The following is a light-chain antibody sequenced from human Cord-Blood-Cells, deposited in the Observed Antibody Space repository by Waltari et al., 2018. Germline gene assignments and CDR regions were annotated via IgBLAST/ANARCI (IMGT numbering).Light chain of an antibody. CDR2: AAS. Sequence: AIRMTQSPSSLSASTGDRVTITCRASQGISSYLAWYQQKPGKAPKPLIYAASTLQSGVPSRFSGSGSGTDFTLTISCLQSEDFATYYCQQYYSYPRTCGQGTKLEIK. CDR3: QQYYSYPRT. J-gene: IGKJ2*01. CDR1: QGISSY. V-gene: IGKV1-8*01.